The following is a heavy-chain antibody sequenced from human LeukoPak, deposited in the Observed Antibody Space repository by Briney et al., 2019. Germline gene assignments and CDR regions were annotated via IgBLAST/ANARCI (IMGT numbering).Heavy chain of an antibody. Sequence: SETLSLTCAVYGGSFSGYYWSWIRQPPGKGLEWIGEINHSGSTNYNPSLKSRVTISVDTSKNQFSLKLSSVTAADTAVYYCARSPAYCGGDCFVFDYWGQGTLVTVSS. CDR1: GGSFSGYY. V-gene: IGHV4-34*01. J-gene: IGHJ4*02. CDR2: INHSGST. D-gene: IGHD2-21*02. CDR3: ARSPAYCGGDCFVFDY.